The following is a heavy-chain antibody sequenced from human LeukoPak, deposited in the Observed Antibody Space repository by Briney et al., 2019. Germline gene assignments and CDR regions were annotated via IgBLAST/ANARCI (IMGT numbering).Heavy chain of an antibody. CDR1: GFTFANHA. CDR2: INNSGRTI. V-gene: IGHV3-48*03. D-gene: IGHD3-9*01. CDR3: ARYLDWAFDY. Sequence: PGGSLRLSCAASGFTFANHAMNWVRRAPGKGLEWIAYINNSGRTIYYADSMKGRLATSRDNAKNSLYLQVDSLRAEDTAIYFCARYLDWAFDYWGQGIQVTVS. J-gene: IGHJ4*02.